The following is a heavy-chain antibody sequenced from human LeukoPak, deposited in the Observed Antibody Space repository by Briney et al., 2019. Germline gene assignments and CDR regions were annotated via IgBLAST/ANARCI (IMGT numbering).Heavy chain of an antibody. CDR3: AKDRITMIVVVPFYGMDV. J-gene: IGHJ6*02. V-gene: IGHV3-30*18. D-gene: IGHD3-22*01. CDR1: GFTFSSYG. CDR2: ISYDGSNK. Sequence: GGSLRLSCAASGFTFSSYGAHWVRQAPGKGLEWVAVISYDGSNKYYADSVKGRFTISRDNSKNTVYLQMDSLRAEDTAVYYCAKDRITMIVVVPFYGMDVWGQGTTVTVSS.